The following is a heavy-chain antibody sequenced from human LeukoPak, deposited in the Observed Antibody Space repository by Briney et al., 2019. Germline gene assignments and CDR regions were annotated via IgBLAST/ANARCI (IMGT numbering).Heavy chain of an antibody. CDR2: MYSGGST. CDR3: ARGSRRVQLPRSYDFDL. CDR1: VFTVSSNY. V-gene: IGHV3-53*04. J-gene: IGHJ3*01. Sequence: PVGSLRLSCAASVFTVSSNYMSWVRQAPGNGLEWVSVMYSGGSTYYADSVKGRFTISRHNSKNTLYLQMNSLRAEDTAVYYCARGSRRVQLPRSYDFDLWGQGTVVTVSS. D-gene: IGHD1-1*01.